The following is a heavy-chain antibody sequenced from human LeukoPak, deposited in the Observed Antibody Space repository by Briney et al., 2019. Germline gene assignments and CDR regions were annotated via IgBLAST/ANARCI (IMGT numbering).Heavy chain of an antibody. Sequence: ASVKVSCKASGYTFTNNFMHWVRQAPGQGLEWMGIINPSGGSTSYAQKFQGRVTMTRDMSTSTVYMELSSLRSEDTAVYYCARGTTMAAAGSAPGYYMDVWGKGTTVTVSS. CDR3: ARGTTMAAAGSAPGYYMDV. CDR2: INPSGGST. CDR1: GYTFTNNF. D-gene: IGHD6-13*01. V-gene: IGHV1-46*01. J-gene: IGHJ6*03.